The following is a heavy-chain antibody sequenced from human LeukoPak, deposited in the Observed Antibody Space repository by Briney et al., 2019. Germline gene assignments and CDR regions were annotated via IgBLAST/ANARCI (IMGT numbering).Heavy chain of an antibody. J-gene: IGHJ5*02. D-gene: IGHD2-2*01. CDR2: INSDGSST. V-gene: IGHV3-74*01. CDR3: ARGVGYCSSTSCYWWFDP. CDR1: GFTFSSYW. Sequence: QTGGSLRLSCAASGFTFSSYWMHWVRQAPGKGLVWVSRINSDGSSTSYADSVKGRFTNSRDNAKNTLYLQMNSLRAEDTAVYYCARGVGYCSSTSCYWWFDPWGQGTLVTVSS.